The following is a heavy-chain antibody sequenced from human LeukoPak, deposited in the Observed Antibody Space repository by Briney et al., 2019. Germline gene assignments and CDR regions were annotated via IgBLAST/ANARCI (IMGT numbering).Heavy chain of an antibody. CDR2: ISSSGSTI. V-gene: IGHV3-11*04. CDR1: GYSINSHYY. Sequence: LSLTCTVSGYSINSHYYWGWIRQPPGKGLEWVSYISSSGSTIYYADSVKGRFTISRDNAKNSLYLQMNSLRAEDTAVYYCAELGITMIGGVWGKGTTVTISS. CDR3: AELGITMIGGV. D-gene: IGHD3-10*02. J-gene: IGHJ6*04.